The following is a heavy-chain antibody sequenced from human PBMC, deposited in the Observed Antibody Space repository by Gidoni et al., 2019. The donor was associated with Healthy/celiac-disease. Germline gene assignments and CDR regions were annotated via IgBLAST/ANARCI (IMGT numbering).Heavy chain of an antibody. CDR3: ARAVVNTSHWFDP. CDR2: IYYSGST. V-gene: IGHV4-59*01. D-gene: IGHD2-15*01. Sequence: QVQLQEAGPGLVKPSETLSLTCTVSGGPISSYYWSWIRQPPGKGLEWIGYIYYSGSTNYHPSLKSRVTISVDTSKNQFSLKLSSVTAADTAVYYCARAVVNTSHWFDPWGQGTLVTVSS. J-gene: IGHJ5*02. CDR1: GGPISSYY.